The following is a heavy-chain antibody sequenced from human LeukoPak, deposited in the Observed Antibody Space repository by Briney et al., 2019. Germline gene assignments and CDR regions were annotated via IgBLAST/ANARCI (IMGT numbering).Heavy chain of an antibody. CDR3: ARTPSVRKYQLLFLRGENDRPKNWFDP. J-gene: IGHJ5*02. Sequence: SETLSLTCTVSGGSISSNSYYWGWIRQPPGKGLGWIGGIYYSGSTYYNPFLKSRVTISVDTSKNQFSLKLSSVTAADTAVYYCARTPSVRKYQLLFLRGENDRPKNWFDPWGQGTLVTVSS. CDR1: GGSISSNSYY. CDR2: IYYSGST. V-gene: IGHV4-39*01. D-gene: IGHD2-2*01.